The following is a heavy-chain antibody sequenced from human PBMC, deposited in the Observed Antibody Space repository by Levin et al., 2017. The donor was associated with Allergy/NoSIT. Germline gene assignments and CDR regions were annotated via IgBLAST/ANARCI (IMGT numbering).Heavy chain of an antibody. D-gene: IGHD3-3*01. Sequence: GESLKISCAASGFTFSSYEMNWVRRAPGKGLEWVSYISSTGSTIYSADSVKGRFTISRDNAKNSLYLHMNSLRAEDTAVYYCARQLGNFWSGYNYFDYWGQGTMVTVSS. V-gene: IGHV3-48*03. J-gene: IGHJ4*02. CDR3: ARQLGNFWSGYNYFDY. CDR1: GFTFSSYE. CDR2: ISSTGSTI.